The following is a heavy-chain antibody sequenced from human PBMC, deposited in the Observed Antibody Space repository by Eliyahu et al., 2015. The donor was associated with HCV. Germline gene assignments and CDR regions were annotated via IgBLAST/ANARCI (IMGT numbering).Heavy chain of an antibody. CDR1: GSTIYDYA. CDR3: GKDLLPGGMGV. V-gene: IGHV3-9*01. J-gene: IGHJ6*02. Sequence: EVQLVESGGGLVQPGRSLRLSCAXSGSTIYDYAIHWVRQVPGKGLEWVSGISWESGRIGYADSVKGRFXISRDNAKNSLYLQMNSLRVEDTALYYCGKDLLPGGMGVWGQGTTVIVSS. D-gene: IGHD3-3*01. CDR2: ISWESGRI.